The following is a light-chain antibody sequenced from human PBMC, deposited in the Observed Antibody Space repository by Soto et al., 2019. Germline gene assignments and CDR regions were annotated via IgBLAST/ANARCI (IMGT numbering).Light chain of an antibody. CDR3: LQDYNYPWT. CDR1: QDISNY. Sequence: DIQMTQSPSSLSASVVDRVTITCQASQDISNYLNWYQQKPGKAPKLLIYDASNLETGVPSRFSGSGSGTDFTLTISSLQPEDFATYYCLQDYNYPWTFGQGTKVDIK. J-gene: IGKJ1*01. V-gene: IGKV1-33*01. CDR2: DAS.